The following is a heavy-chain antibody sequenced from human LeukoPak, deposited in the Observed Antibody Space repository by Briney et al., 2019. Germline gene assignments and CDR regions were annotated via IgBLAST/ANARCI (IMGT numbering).Heavy chain of an antibody. Sequence: SKTLSLTCAVYGGSFCGYYWRWIRPPPGKAREWIGEINHTGSTNYNPSLKSRLTISVDTSKNQFSLKLSSATAADTAVYYCARGRLTVVRGVIIKGGYYFDYWGQGTLVTVSS. D-gene: IGHD3-10*01. V-gene: IGHV4-34*01. CDR1: GGSFCGYY. J-gene: IGHJ4*02. CDR3: ARGRLTVVRGVIIKGGYYFDY. CDR2: INHTGST.